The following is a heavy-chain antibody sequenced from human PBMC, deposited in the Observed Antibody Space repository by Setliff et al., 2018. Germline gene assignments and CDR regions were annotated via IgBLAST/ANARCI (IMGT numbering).Heavy chain of an antibody. J-gene: IGHJ5*02. V-gene: IGHV3-23*01. CDR2: IHVSGGST. D-gene: IGHD4-17*01. CDR1: TFTFSKYA. Sequence: GGSLRLSCVASTFTFSKYAVTWVRQSPGKGLEWVSSIHVSGGSTYYADAVKGRFTISRDHSRNTLYLQMDSLRAEDTASDCCARDPNGDYVGAFDPWGQGILVTVSS. CDR3: ARDPNGDYVGAFDP.